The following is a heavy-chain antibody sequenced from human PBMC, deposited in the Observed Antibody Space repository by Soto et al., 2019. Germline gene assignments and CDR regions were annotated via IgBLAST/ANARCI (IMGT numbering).Heavy chain of an antibody. CDR2: ITPVFGTA. J-gene: IGHJ5*02. Sequence: QVQLVQSGAEVKKPGSSVKVSCKASAHTFNSYSLSWLRQAPGQRLEWMGGITPVFGTADYAQSFEDRLTITADDSTSTVYMELSSLRSDDTVVYYCARSLEGTTVTNWFDPWGQGALVTVSS. D-gene: IGHD4-17*01. V-gene: IGHV1-69*01. CDR1: AHTFNSYS. CDR3: ARSLEGTTVTNWFDP.